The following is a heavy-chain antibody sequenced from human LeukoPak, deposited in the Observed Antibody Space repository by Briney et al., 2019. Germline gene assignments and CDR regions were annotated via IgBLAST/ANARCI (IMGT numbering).Heavy chain of an antibody. Sequence: SETLSLTCTVSGGSISSGGYYWSWIRQPSGKGLEWIGYIYHSGSTYYNPSLKSRVTISVDRSKNQFSLKLSSVTAADTAVYYCARDWSYSGSYSTHDYWGQGTLVTVSS. CDR3: ARDWSYSGSYSTHDY. CDR2: IYHSGST. V-gene: IGHV4-30-2*01. J-gene: IGHJ4*02. CDR1: GGSISSGGYY. D-gene: IGHD1-26*01.